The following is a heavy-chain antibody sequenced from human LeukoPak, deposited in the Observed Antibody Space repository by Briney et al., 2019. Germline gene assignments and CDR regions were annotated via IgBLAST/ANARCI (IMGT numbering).Heavy chain of an antibody. D-gene: IGHD2-2*01. J-gene: IGHJ4*02. Sequence: GRSLRLSCAASGFTFSSYAMHWVRQAPGKGLEWVAVISYDGSNKYYADSVKGRFTISRDNSKNTLYLQMNSLRAEDTAVYYCKKGGSSTSCYYFDYWGQGTLVTVSS. CDR3: KKGGSSTSCYYFDY. CDR1: GFTFSSYA. CDR2: ISYDGSNK. V-gene: IGHV3-30-3*01.